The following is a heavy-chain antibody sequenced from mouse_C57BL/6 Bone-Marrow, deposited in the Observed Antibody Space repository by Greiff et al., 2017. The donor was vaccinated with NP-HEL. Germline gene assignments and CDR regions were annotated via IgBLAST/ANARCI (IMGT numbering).Heavy chain of an antibody. CDR2: IYPRDGST. Sequence: VQLVESGPELVKPGASVKLSCKASGYTFTSYDINWVKQRPGQGLEWIGWIYPRDGSTKYNEKFKGKATLTVDTSSSTAYMELHSLTSEDSAVYFCARGAPIAYWGQGTLVTVSA. V-gene: IGHV1-85*01. CDR3: ARGAPIAY. CDR1: GYTFTSYD. J-gene: IGHJ3*01.